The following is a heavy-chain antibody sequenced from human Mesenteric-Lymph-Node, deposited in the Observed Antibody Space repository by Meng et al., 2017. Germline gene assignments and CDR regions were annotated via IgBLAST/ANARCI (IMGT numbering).Heavy chain of an antibody. CDR3: ARGQKGYFDL. CDR1: WGSISRINYY. J-gene: IGHJ2*01. Sequence: QVLLHESAPGLVKPSHTLSLTCTFSWGSISRINYYWSCIRQPPGKGLEWSGHIYNSGSTYYNPSLKSRITISVDTSKNQFSLKLSSVTAADTAVYYCARGQKGYFDLWGRGTLVTVSS. V-gene: IGHV4-30-4*01. CDR2: IYNSGST.